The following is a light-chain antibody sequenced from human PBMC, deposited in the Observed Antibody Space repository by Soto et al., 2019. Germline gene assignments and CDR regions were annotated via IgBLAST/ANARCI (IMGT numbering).Light chain of an antibody. CDR3: QQYGSSLFT. Sequence: EIVLTQSPGTLSLSPGERATLSCRASQSVGNKLAWYQQKPGQAPRLLIYGASHRATGISDRFSGSGSATDFTITISRLEPEDVVLYYCQQYGSSLFTFGPGTKVDIK. V-gene: IGKV3-20*01. J-gene: IGKJ3*01. CDR2: GAS. CDR1: QSVGNK.